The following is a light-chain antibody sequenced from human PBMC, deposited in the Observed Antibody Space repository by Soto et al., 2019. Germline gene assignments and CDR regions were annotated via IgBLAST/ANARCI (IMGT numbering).Light chain of an antibody. CDR2: TTN. CDR3: ATWDGGLSGPFV. J-gene: IGLJ1*01. CDR1: NSNIGSDI. V-gene: IGLV1-44*01. Sequence: QSALTQPPSASGTPGQRATISCCGSNSNIGSDIVNCYQLLPGAAPEVLINTTNQRPSGVPERFSGSKSGTSASLAISGLQSEDVANSSCATWDGGLSGPFVFGTGTKVTVL.